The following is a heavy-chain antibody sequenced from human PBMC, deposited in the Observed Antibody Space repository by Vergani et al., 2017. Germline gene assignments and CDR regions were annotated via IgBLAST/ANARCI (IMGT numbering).Heavy chain of an antibody. D-gene: IGHD3-3*01. CDR1: GFTFSSYA. CDR3: AKPLVLRFLEWLSYGGPFDY. Sequence: EVQLLESGGGLVQPGGSLRLSCAASGFTFSSYAMSWVRQAPGTGLEWVSAISGSGGSTDYADSVKGRFTISRDNSKNTLYLQMNSLRAEDTAVYYCAKPLVLRFLEWLSYGGPFDYWGQGTLVTVSS. V-gene: IGHV3-23*01. CDR2: ISGSGGST. J-gene: IGHJ4*02.